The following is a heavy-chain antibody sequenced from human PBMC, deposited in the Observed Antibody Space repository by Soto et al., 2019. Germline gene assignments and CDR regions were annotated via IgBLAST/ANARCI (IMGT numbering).Heavy chain of an antibody. CDR3: ARVRQLVGYFYYYMDV. V-gene: IGHV1-18*01. J-gene: IGHJ6*03. CDR2: ISAYNGDT. Sequence: QVQLLQSGAEVKKPGASVKVSCKASGYTFTNYGITWVRQAPGQGLEWMGWISAYNGDTHYTQRLQGRVTMTTDTYTSTAYMELRGLRSDDTAVYYWARVRQLVGYFYYYMDVWGKGTTVTVSS. D-gene: IGHD6-6*01. CDR1: GYTFTNYG.